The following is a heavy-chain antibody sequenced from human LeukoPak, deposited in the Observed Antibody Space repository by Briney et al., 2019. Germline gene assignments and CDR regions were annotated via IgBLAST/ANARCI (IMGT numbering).Heavy chain of an antibody. CDR2: ISAYNGNT. J-gene: IGHJ4*02. V-gene: IGHV1-18*01. CDR3: ARMLYDFWSGYYALGY. D-gene: IGHD3-3*01. CDR1: GYTFTSYG. Sequence: ASVKVSCKASGYTFTSYGISWVRQAPGQGLEWMGWISAYNGNTNYAQKLQGRVTMTTDTSTNTAYMELRSLRSDDTAVYYCARMLYDFWSGYYALGYWGQGTLVTVSS.